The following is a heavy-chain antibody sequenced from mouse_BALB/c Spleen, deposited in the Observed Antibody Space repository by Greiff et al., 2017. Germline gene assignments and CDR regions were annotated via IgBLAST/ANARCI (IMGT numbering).Heavy chain of an antibody. CDR2: ISSGGSYT. Sequence: VQLKESGGGLVKPGGSLKLSCAASGFTFSSYTMSWVRQTPEKRLEWVATISSGGSYTYYPDSVKGRFTISRDNAKNTLYLQMSSLKSEDTAMYYCTRIYGYDGGWFAYWGQGTLVTVSA. CDR1: GFTFSSYT. CDR3: TRIYGYDGGWFAY. J-gene: IGHJ3*01. V-gene: IGHV5-6-4*01. D-gene: IGHD2-2*01.